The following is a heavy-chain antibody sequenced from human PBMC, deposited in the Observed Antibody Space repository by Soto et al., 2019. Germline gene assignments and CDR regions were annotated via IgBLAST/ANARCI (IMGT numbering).Heavy chain of an antibody. D-gene: IGHD3-9*01. V-gene: IGHV4-4*02. Sequence: SETLSLTCAVSSGSISSSNWWSWVRQPPGKGLEWIGEIYHSGSTNYNPSLKSRVTISVDKSKNQFSLKLSSVTAADTAVYYCARGSAGLLLRYFDWSRPYYYYYYMDVWGKGTTVTASS. CDR2: IYHSGST. J-gene: IGHJ6*03. CDR3: ARGSAGLLLRYFDWSRPYYYYYYMDV. CDR1: SGSISSSNW.